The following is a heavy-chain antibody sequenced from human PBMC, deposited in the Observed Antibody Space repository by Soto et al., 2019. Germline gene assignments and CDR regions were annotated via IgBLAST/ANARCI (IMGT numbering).Heavy chain of an antibody. J-gene: IGHJ4*01. V-gene: IGHV3-74*01. D-gene: IGHD1-1*01. CDR3: AKDLTWNQADY. CDR1: GFIFSKYW. Sequence: GGSLRLSWEASGFIFSKYWMHWFRQTPGAGLVWVSHISNDGITTNYADSVKGRFTISRDNAKNTLYLQMNSLTADDTAVYYCAKDLTWNQADYWGQGALVTVSS. CDR2: ISNDGITT.